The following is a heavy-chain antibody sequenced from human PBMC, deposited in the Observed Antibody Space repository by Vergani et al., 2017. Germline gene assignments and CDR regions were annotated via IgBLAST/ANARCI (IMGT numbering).Heavy chain of an antibody. Sequence: QVQLVQSVAEVGKPGASGKISCKASGYTFTAYYIHWVRQAPEQGLEWVGVISPDGFSTFYAQKFQGRVTITRDTSTSTVYVEVTSLRSDDTAVYYCAREPPLTGFFDYWGQGTLVTVSS. CDR1: GYTFTAYY. J-gene: IGHJ4*02. V-gene: IGHV1-46*03. CDR2: ISPDGFST. D-gene: IGHD3-9*01. CDR3: AREPPLTGFFDY.